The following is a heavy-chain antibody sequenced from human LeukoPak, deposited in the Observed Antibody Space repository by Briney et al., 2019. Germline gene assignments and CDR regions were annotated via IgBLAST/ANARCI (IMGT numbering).Heavy chain of an antibody. CDR2: IIPIFGTA. CDR1: GGTFSSYA. V-gene: IGHV1-69*13. CDR3: ARGAAMVTHYFDY. D-gene: IGHD5-18*01. Sequence: SVKVSCKASGGTFSSYAISWVRQAPGQGLEWMGGIIPIFGTANYAQKFQGRVTITADESTSTAYMELSSLRSEDTAVYYCARGAAMVTHYFDYWGQGTLVTVSS. J-gene: IGHJ4*02.